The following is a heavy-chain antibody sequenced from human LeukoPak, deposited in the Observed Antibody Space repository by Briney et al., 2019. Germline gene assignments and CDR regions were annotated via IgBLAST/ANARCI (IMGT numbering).Heavy chain of an antibody. J-gene: IGHJ4*02. CDR1: GGSISSGTYY. Sequence: SETLSLTCTVSGGSISSGTYYWSWIRQPAGKGLEWIGRIYTTGSTYYNPSLKSRVTISLDASNKQVSLRLSSVTAADTAVYYCARGSHPVTGTLGGYFDPWGQGTLVTVSS. D-gene: IGHD6-19*01. V-gene: IGHV4-61*02. CDR3: ARGSHPVTGTLGGYFDP. CDR2: IYTTGST.